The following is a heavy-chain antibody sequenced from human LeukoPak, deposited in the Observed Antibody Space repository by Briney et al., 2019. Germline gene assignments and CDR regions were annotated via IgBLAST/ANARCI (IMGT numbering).Heavy chain of an antibody. D-gene: IGHD2-21*02. J-gene: IGHJ4*02. Sequence: SETLSLTCAVSGGSISSGGYSWSWIRQPPGKGLEWIGYIYHSGSTYYNPSLKSRVTISVDRSKNQFSLKLSSVTAADTAVYYCARFAYCGGHCWDYFDYWGQGSLVTVSS. CDR2: IYHSGST. CDR3: ARFAYCGGHCWDYFDY. V-gene: IGHV4-30-2*02. CDR1: GGSISSGGYS.